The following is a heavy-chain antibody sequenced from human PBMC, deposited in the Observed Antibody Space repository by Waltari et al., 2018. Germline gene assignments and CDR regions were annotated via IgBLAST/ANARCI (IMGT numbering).Heavy chain of an antibody. CDR3: ARDGYCSGGSCFPAYYYGMDV. V-gene: IGHV1-3*01. CDR1: GYTFTSYA. CDR2: INAGNGNT. Sequence: QVQLVQSGAEVKKPGAYVKVSCKASGYTFTSYAMHWVRKAPGQRLEWMGWINAGNGNTKYSQKFQGRVTITRDTSASTAYMELSSLRSEDTAVYYCARDGYCSGGSCFPAYYYGMDVWGQGTTVTVSS. J-gene: IGHJ6*02. D-gene: IGHD2-15*01.